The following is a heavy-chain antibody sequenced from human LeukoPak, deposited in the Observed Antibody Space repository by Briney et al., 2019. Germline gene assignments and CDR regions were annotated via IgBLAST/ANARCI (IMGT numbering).Heavy chain of an antibody. D-gene: IGHD5-18*01. CDR1: GFTFSSYS. V-gene: IGHV3-21*01. CDR3: ARGASGIQLWFFDS. CDR2: ISGSGEFI. Sequence: GGSLRLSCAASGFTFSSYSMNWIRQAPGKGLEWVSSISGSGEFIYYGDSVKGRVTISRDNGKNSLYLQMNSVRPEDMAVYYCARGASGIQLWFFDSWGQGSLVTVSS. J-gene: IGHJ5*01.